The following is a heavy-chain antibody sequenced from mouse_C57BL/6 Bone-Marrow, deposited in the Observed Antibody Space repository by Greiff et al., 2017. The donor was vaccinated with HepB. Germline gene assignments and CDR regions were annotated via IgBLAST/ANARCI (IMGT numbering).Heavy chain of an antibody. CDR2: IYPRSGNT. CDR3: EREGDYYYAFAY. D-gene: IGHD1-1*01. J-gene: IGHJ3*01. V-gene: IGHV1-81*01. CDR1: GYTFTSYG. Sequence: QVQLQQSGAELARPGASVKLSCKASGYTFTSYGISWVKQRTGQGLEWIGEIYPRSGNTYYNEKFKGKATLTADKSSSTAYMELRSLTSEDSAVYFCEREGDYYYAFAYWGQGTLVTVSA.